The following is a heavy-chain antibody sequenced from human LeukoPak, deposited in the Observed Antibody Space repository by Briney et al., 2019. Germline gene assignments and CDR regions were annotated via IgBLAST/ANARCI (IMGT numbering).Heavy chain of an antibody. Sequence: MSSETLSLTCTVSGGSISRVGDYWSSIRHLPGKRLEWIGYIYHSGSTYYNPSLRSRVTVSADTSKNQFSLTLTSVTAADTAVYFCARNASSGFFHDWGQGILVTVSS. D-gene: IGHD6-25*01. CDR3: ARNASSGFFHD. J-gene: IGHJ1*01. V-gene: IGHV4-31*02. CDR2: IYHSGST. CDR1: GGSISRVGDY.